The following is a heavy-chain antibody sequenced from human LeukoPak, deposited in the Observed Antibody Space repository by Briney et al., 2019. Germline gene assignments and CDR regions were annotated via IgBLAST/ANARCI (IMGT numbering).Heavy chain of an antibody. CDR1: GFTFSSYG. CDR3: AKAGGYCGADCYSAY. D-gene: IGHD2-21*02. CDR2: IWYDGTNK. J-gene: IGHJ4*02. Sequence: GGSLRLSCAASGFTFSSYGMHWVRQAPGQGLEWVAVIWYDGTNKFYSDSVKGRFTISRDNSKNTLYLQMNSLRAEDTAVYYCAKAGGYCGADCYSAYWGQGTPVTVSS. V-gene: IGHV3-33*06.